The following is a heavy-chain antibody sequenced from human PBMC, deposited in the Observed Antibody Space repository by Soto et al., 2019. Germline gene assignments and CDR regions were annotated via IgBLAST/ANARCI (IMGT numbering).Heavy chain of an antibody. D-gene: IGHD3-22*01. J-gene: IGHJ4*02. CDR2: IYPGDSDT. V-gene: IGHV5-51*01. CDR1: GYSFTSYW. Sequence: GGSLKISCKGSGYSFTSYWIGWVRQMPGKGLEWMGIIYPGDSDTRYSPSFQVQVTISADKSISTAYLQWSILKATDTAMYYCARRRKESSGYYLIEYWGQGTLVTTSS. CDR3: ARRRKESSGYYLIEY.